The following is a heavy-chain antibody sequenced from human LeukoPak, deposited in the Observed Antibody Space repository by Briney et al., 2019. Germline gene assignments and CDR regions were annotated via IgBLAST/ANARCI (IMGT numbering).Heavy chain of an antibody. Sequence: SETLSLTCAVSGVSISSSGWSWVCQPPGKGLEWIGEISHSGTTNYNPSLKSRVTISVDKSKNQFSLKLSSVTAADTDVYYCTTAFGYSRDWGQGTLVTVSS. CDR3: TTAFGYSRD. D-gene: IGHD6-13*01. CDR1: GVSISSSG. J-gene: IGHJ4*02. CDR2: ISHSGTT. V-gene: IGHV4-4*02.